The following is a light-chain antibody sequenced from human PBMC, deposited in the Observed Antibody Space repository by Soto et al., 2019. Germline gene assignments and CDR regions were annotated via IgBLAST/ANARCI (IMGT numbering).Light chain of an antibody. CDR3: QQSYSTPWT. V-gene: IGKV1-39*01. J-gene: IGKJ1*01. Sequence: DIQMTQSPSCLSASVGDRGTITWRASQSISSYLNWYQQKPGKAPKLLIYAASSLQSGVPSRFSGSGSGTDFTLTISSLQPEDFATYYCQQSYSTPWTFGQGTKVDIK. CDR2: AAS. CDR1: QSISSY.